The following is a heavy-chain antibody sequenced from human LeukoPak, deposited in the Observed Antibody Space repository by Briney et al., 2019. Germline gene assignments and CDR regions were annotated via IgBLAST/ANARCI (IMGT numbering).Heavy chain of an antibody. J-gene: IGHJ6*03. Sequence: GASVKVSCKASGYTFTSYGISWVRQAPGQGLEWMGWISAYNGNTNYAQKLQGRVTMTTDTSTSTAYMELRSLRSDDTAVYYCARERLHQDYYSYMDVWGKGTTVTVSS. CDR1: GYTFTSYG. CDR3: ARERLHQDYYSYMDV. V-gene: IGHV1-18*01. D-gene: IGHD4-11*01. CDR2: ISAYNGNT.